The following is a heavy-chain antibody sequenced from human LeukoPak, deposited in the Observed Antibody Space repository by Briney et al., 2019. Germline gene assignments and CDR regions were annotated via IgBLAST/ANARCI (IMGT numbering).Heavy chain of an antibody. J-gene: IGHJ4*02. CDR1: GFPFSRYS. CDR3: AKGYSGYDVTFDY. V-gene: IGHV3-21*01. D-gene: IGHD5-12*01. Sequence: GGSLRLSCAASGFPFSRYSMNWVRQAPGEGPEWVSSISSSSSNKDYVDSVKGRFTVSRDNAKNSLYLQMDSLRVEDTAVYYCAKGYSGYDVTFDYWGQGTLVTVSS. CDR2: ISSSSSNK.